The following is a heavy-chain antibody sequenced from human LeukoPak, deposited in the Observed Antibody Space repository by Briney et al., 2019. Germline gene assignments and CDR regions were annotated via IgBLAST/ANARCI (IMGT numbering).Heavy chain of an antibody. Sequence: PGGSLRLSCAASGFTFSNYAMTWVRQAPGEGLEWVSAISGNGDRTYYADSVKVRFTNSRDNSKNTVFLQMNRLRAEDTAVYYCAKIRHDYGDFFFDYWGQGTPVSVSS. CDR2: ISGNGDRT. J-gene: IGHJ4*02. CDR1: GFTFSNYA. V-gene: IGHV3-23*01. CDR3: AKIRHDYGDFFFDY. D-gene: IGHD4-17*01.